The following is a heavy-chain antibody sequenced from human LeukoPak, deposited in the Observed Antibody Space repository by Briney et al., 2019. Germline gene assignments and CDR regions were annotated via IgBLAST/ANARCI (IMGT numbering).Heavy chain of an antibody. D-gene: IGHD1-20*01. CDR2: ISWNSGNI. J-gene: IGHJ4*02. V-gene: IGHV3-9*01. CDR3: ARFNWNDNY. Sequence: GGSLRLSCAASGFTFDDYAIHWVRQAPGKGLEWVSGISWNSGNIGYADSVKGRFTISRDNAKNSLYLQMNSLRAEDTAVYYCARFNWNDNYWGQGTLVTVSS. CDR1: GFTFDDYA.